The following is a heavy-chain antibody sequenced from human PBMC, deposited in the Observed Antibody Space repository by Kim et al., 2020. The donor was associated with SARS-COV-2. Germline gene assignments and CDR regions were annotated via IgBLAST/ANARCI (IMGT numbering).Heavy chain of an antibody. D-gene: IGHD2-15*01. CDR1: GFTFSGYI. CDR3: ARYGHRGGCGD. J-gene: IGHJ4*02. V-gene: IGHV3-21*06. CDR2: ISSISIYR. Sequence: GGSLRLSCAASGFTFSGYIMNWVRHAPGKGLERVASISSISIYRYYADSVKGRFTSSRDNAKNSVYLQMNSLRSEDTAVYYCARYGHRGGCGDLGQGAL.